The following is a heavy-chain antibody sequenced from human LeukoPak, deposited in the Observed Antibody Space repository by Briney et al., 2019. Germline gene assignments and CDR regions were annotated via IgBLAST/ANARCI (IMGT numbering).Heavy chain of an antibody. V-gene: IGHV1-18*01. CDR3: ARAYSGSYYGDY. Sequence: ASVKASCKASGYTFTSYGISWVRQAPGQGLEWMGWISAYTGNTNYAQKLQGRVTMTTDTSTSTAYMELRSLRSDDTAVYYCARAYSGSYYGDYWGQGTLVTVSS. CDR1: GYTFTSYG. J-gene: IGHJ4*02. CDR2: ISAYTGNT. D-gene: IGHD1-26*01.